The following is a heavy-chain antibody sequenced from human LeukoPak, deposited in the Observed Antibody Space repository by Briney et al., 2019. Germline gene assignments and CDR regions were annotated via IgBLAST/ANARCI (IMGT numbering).Heavy chain of an antibody. CDR1: GFTFRSYS. J-gene: IGHJ3*01. CDR2: ISNSFTYI. CDR3: ARDSDPYGGNPEVFFDL. D-gene: IGHD4-17*01. Sequence: PGGSLRLSCAASGFTFRSYSMNWVRQAPGKGLEWVSSISNSFTYIYYADSVEGRFTVSRDNAKNSLYLQLNSLRVEDTAVYYCARDSDPYGGNPEVFFDLWGQGTVVTVSS. V-gene: IGHV3-21*01.